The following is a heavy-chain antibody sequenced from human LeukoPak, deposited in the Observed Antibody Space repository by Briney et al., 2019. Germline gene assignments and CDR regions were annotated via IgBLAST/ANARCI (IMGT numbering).Heavy chain of an antibody. CDR3: ARDLVARGAYYYDSSGAFDI. Sequence: ASVKVSCKASGHTFTSYYMHWVRRAPGQGLEWMGIINPSGGSTSYAQKFQGRVTMTRDTSTSTVYMELSSLRSEDTAVYYCARDLVARGAYYYDSSGAFDIWGQGTMVTVSS. CDR2: INPSGGST. V-gene: IGHV1-46*01. D-gene: IGHD3-22*01. J-gene: IGHJ3*02. CDR1: GHTFTSYY.